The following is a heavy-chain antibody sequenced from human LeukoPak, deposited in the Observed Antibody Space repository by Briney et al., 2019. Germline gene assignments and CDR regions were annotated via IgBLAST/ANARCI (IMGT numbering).Heavy chain of an antibody. J-gene: IGHJ4*02. D-gene: IGHD3-22*01. CDR1: GFTFSSYA. CDR3: AKVLGPVYYYETVNQGFFDY. CDR2: ISGSGGST. V-gene: IGHV3-23*01. Sequence: PGGSLRLSCAASGFTFSSYAMSWVRQAPGKGLEWVSAISGSGGSTYYADSVRGRFTISRDNSKNTLYLQMTSLRAEDTAVYFCAKVLGPVYYYETVNQGFFDYWGQGTLVTVSS.